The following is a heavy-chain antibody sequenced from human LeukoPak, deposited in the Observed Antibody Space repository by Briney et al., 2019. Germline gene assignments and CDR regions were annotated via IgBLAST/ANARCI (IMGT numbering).Heavy chain of an antibody. Sequence: ASVKVSCKASGYRFTSCAINWVRQAPGQGLEWMGWISAYNGNTDYAQKFQGRVTMTTDTSTSTAYMELRSLTSDDTAVYYCARDPLRSTWSTYYNALDVWGQGTTVTVSS. CDR1: GYRFTSCA. CDR2: ISAYNGNT. D-gene: IGHD2-15*01. CDR3: ARDPLRSTWSTYYNALDV. J-gene: IGHJ6*02. V-gene: IGHV1-18*01.